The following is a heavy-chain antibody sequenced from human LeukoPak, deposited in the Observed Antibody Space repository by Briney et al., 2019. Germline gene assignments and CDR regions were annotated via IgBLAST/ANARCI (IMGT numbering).Heavy chain of an antibody. Sequence: SETLSLTCAVYGGPFRGFFWSWIRQPPGKGLEWIGSIYYSGSTYYNPSLKSRVTISVDTSKNQFSLKLSSVTAADTAVYYCARHVTMVRGVTYYYYGMDVWGQGTTVTVSS. CDR2: IYYSGST. V-gene: IGHV4-34*01. J-gene: IGHJ6*02. D-gene: IGHD3-10*01. CDR3: ARHVTMVRGVTYYYYGMDV. CDR1: GGPFRGFF.